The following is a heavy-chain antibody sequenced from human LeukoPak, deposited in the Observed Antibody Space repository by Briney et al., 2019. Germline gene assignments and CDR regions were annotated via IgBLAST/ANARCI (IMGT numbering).Heavy chain of an antibody. V-gene: IGHV4-39*01. J-gene: IGHJ4*02. CDR3: ARHRGGSSPSVFDS. CDR1: GGSVSSSSYY. CDR2: VYYSGST. D-gene: IGHD2-15*01. Sequence: SETLSLTCTVSGGSVSSSSYYWGWTRQPPGKGLEWIGSVYYSGSTYYNPSLKSRVTISVDTSKNQFSLKMSSVTAADTTLFYCARHRGGSSPSVFDSWGQGTLVTVSS.